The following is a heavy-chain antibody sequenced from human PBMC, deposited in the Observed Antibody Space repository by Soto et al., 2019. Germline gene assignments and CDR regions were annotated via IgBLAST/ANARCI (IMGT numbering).Heavy chain of an antibody. CDR1: GYSFTGYY. CDR2: INPSGGST. V-gene: IGHV1-46*01. Sequence: QVQLVQSGAEVKKPGASVTVSCKASGYSFTGYYIHWVRQAPGQGLEWMGVINPSGGSTSYAQQFQGRVSMTRDTSTSTVYMELSSLRSEDRAVYSCASESRRNYFDYWGQGTLVTVSS. J-gene: IGHJ4*02. CDR3: ASESRRNYFDY.